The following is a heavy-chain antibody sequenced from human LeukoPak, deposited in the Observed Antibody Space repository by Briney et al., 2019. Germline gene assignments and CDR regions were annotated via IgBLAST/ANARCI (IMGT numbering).Heavy chain of an antibody. D-gene: IGHD3-16*02. Sequence: GGSLRLSCAASGFTFSSYSMSWARQAPGKGLEWVSVISGGGGSAFYADSVKGRFTVSRDNSKNTLYLQMNSLRVEDTAVYFCAKLTTEYVSNRHYLDYWGQGTLVTASS. V-gene: IGHV3-23*01. CDR2: ISGGGGSA. CDR1: GFTFSSYS. J-gene: IGHJ4*02. CDR3: AKLTTEYVSNRHYLDY.